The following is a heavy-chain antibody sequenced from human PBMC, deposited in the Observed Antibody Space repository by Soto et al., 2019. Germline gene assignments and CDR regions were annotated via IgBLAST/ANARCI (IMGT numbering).Heavy chain of an antibody. Sequence: EVQLVESGGGLVKPGGSLRLSCAASGFTFSNAWMNWVRQAPGKGLEWVGRIKSKTDGGTTDYAAPVKGRFTISRDDSKNTLSLQMNSLKPEDTAVYYWTTDPVDSVLFQHWGQGTLVTVSS. CDR2: IKSKTDGGTT. V-gene: IGHV3-15*07. J-gene: IGHJ1*01. D-gene: IGHD3-22*01. CDR1: GFTFSNAW. CDR3: TTDPVDSVLFQH.